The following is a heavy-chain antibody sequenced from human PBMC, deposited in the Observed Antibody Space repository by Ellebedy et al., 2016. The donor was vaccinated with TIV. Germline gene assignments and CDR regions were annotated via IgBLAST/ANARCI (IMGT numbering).Heavy chain of an antibody. V-gene: IGHV5-51*01. D-gene: IGHD3-10*01. CDR1: GDVFISYW. Sequence: WESLKISCRAPGDVFISYWIGWVRQMPGKGLEWLGVIYPWDSDTRYSPAFQGQVTISADTATNTAYLQWDSLKASDSGMYYCASGLSFYYFDYWGRGALVTVSS. CDR2: IYPWDSDT. J-gene: IGHJ4*02. CDR3: ASGLSFYYFDY.